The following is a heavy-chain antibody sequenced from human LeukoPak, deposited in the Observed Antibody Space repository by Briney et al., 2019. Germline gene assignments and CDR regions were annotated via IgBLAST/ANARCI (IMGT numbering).Heavy chain of an antibody. CDR2: ISDTGGRT. CDR1: GITLSNYG. CDR3: AKRGVVIRVILVGFHKEAYYFDS. J-gene: IGHJ4*02. V-gene: IGHV3-23*01. D-gene: IGHD3-22*01. Sequence: GGSLRLSCAVSGITLSNYGMSWVRQAPGKGLEWVAGISDTGGRTNCADSVKGRFTISRDNPKNTLYLQMNSLRAEDTAVYFCAKRGVVIRVILVGFHKEAYYFDSWGQGALVTVSS.